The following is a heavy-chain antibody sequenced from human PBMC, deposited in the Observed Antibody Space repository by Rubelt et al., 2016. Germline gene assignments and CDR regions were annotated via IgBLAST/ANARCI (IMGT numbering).Heavy chain of an antibody. CDR1: GYSINNGYS. V-gene: IGHV4-38-2*02. CDR2: FFHDWST. J-gene: IGHJ3*02. Sequence: QVQLQESGPGLVKPSETLSLTCTVSGYSINNGYSWGWIRQPPGTGLEWIASFFHDWSTKYNPSLKRRVTISKEGSKNQFSLKLSSGTAADTAVYYCASGSSEWLMDAFDIWGQGTMVTVSS. D-gene: IGHD1-26*01. CDR3: ASGSSEWLMDAFDI.